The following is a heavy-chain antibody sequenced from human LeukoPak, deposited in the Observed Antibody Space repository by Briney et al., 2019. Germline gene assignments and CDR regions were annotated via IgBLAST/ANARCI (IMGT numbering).Heavy chain of an antibody. CDR3: ARDRRGSSSWYPLNDY. D-gene: IGHD6-13*01. V-gene: IGHV1-46*01. J-gene: IGHJ4*02. CDR1: GYTFTSYY. CDR2: INPSGGST. Sequence: ASVKVSCKASGYTFTSYYMHWVRQAPGQGLEWMGIINPSGGSTSYAQKFQGRVTMTRDTSTSTVYMELSSLRSDDTAVYYCARDRRGSSSWYPLNDYWGQGTLVTVSS.